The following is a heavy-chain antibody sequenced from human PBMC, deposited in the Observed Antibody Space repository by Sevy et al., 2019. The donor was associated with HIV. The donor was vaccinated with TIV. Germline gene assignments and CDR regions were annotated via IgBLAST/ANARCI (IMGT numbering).Heavy chain of an antibody. J-gene: IGHJ3*02. CDR3: ARRNDFDI. Sequence: SETLSLTCTVSGGSINSDHWNWIRQPPGKGLEGIGYVYYTGGTNYNPSLKNRVTISVDRTKNQFSLKLTSVTAADTAVYYCARRNDFDIWCQGTMVTVSS. CDR1: GGSINSDH. CDR2: VYYTGGT. V-gene: IGHV4-59*08.